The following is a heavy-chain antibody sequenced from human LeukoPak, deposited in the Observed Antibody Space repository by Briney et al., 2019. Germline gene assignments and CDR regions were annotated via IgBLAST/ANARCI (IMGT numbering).Heavy chain of an antibody. CDR3: AKVGHEVRWFGELYGGSWFDP. V-gene: IGHV3-30*02. CDR1: GFTFSSYG. CDR2: IRYDGSNK. J-gene: IGHJ5*02. D-gene: IGHD3-10*01. Sequence: GGSLRLSCAASGFTFSSYGMHWVRQAPGKGLEWVAFIRYDGSNKYYADSVKGRFTISRDNSKNTLYLQMNSLRAEDTAVYYCAKVGHEVRWFGELYGGSWFDPWGQGTLATVSS.